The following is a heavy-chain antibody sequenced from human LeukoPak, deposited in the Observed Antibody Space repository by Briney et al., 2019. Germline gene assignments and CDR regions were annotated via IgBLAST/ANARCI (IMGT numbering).Heavy chain of an antibody. CDR1: GYTFTGYY. D-gene: IGHD5-18*01. V-gene: IGHV1-2*02. CDR3: ARGLGYSYGYDWFDP. J-gene: IGHJ5*02. CDR2: INPNSGGT. Sequence: ASVKVSCKASGYTFTGYYMHWVRQAPGQGLEWMGWINPNSGGTNYAQKFQGRGTMTRDTSISTAYMELSRLRSDDTAVYYCARGLGYSYGYDWFDPWGQGTLVTVSS.